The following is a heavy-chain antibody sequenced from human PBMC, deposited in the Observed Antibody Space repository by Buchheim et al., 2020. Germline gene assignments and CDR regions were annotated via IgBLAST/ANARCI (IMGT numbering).Heavy chain of an antibody. V-gene: IGHV4-59*01. CDR1: GGSISSYY. CDR2: IYYSGST. D-gene: IGHD3-10*01. Sequence: QVQLQESGPGLVKPSETLSLTCTVSGGSISSYYWSWIRQPPGKGLEWLEYIYYSGSTNYNPSLKSRVTISVDTSKNQFSLNLSSVTAADTAVYYCARLWEADAFDIWGQGT. J-gene: IGHJ3*02. CDR3: ARLWEADAFDI.